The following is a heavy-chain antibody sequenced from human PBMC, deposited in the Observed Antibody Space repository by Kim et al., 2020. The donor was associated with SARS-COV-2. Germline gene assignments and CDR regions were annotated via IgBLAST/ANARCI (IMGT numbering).Heavy chain of an antibody. CDR3: ARHVKSSSWYDYYYGMDV. Sequence: KSRVTISVDTSKNQFSLKLSSVTAADTAVYYCARHVKSSSWYDYYYGMDVWGQGTTVTVSS. V-gene: IGHV4-39*01. D-gene: IGHD6-13*01. J-gene: IGHJ6*02.